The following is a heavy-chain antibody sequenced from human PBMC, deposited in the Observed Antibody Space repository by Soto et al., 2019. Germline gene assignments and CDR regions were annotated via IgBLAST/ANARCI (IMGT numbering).Heavy chain of an antibody. CDR2: IYYSGST. V-gene: IGHV4-39*01. J-gene: IGHJ6*02. D-gene: IGHD2-15*01. CDR1: GCSSSSSSYY. CDR3: ARTLVAATHYYYYGMDV. Sequence: SETLSLTCTFSGCSSSSSSYYLGWIRQPPGKGLEWIGSIYYSGSTYYNPSLKSRVTISVDTSKNQFSLKLSSVTAADTAVYYCARTLVAATHYYYYGMDVWGQGTTVTVSS.